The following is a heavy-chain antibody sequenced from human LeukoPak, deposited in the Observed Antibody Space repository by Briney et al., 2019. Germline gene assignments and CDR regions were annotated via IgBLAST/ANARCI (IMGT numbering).Heavy chain of an antibody. Sequence: PGGSLRLSRAASGFTFTSYWMSWVRQAPGKGLEWVANIKQDGSEKYYVDSVKGRFTISRDNAKNTLYLQMNSLRAEDTAIYYCAREGPRGNSQFDYWGQGTLVTVSS. CDR2: IKQDGSEK. D-gene: IGHD2/OR15-2a*01. CDR3: AREGPRGNSQFDY. CDR1: GFTFTSYW. J-gene: IGHJ4*02. V-gene: IGHV3-7*01.